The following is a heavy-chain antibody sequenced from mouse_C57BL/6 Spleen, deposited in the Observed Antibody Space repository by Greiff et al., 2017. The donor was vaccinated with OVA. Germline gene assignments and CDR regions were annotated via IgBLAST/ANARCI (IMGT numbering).Heavy chain of an antibody. CDR1: GYTFSSSW. D-gene: IGHD2-4*01. Sequence: VQLQQSGPELVKPGASVKISCKASGYTFSSSWMHWVKQRPGTGLEWIGRIYPGDGDTNYNGKFKGKATLTADKSSSTAYMQLSSLTSEESAVYFCARDDDYDDEARDYWGQGTSDTVSS. CDR2: IYPGDGDT. CDR3: ARDDDYDDEARDY. V-gene: IGHV1-82*01. J-gene: IGHJ4*01.